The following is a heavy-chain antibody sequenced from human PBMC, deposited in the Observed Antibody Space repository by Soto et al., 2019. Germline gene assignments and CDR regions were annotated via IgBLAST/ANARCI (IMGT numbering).Heavy chain of an antibody. D-gene: IGHD3-10*01. V-gene: IGHV3-30-3*01. J-gene: IGHJ6*02. Sequence: QVQLVESGGGVVQPGRSLRLSCAASGFTFSSYAMHWVRQAPGKGLEWVAVISYDGSNKYYADSVKGRFTISRDNSKNTLYLQMNSLRAEDTAVYYWARDRGMLPYYYGMDVWGQGTTVTVSS. CDR1: GFTFSSYA. CDR3: ARDRGMLPYYYGMDV. CDR2: ISYDGSNK.